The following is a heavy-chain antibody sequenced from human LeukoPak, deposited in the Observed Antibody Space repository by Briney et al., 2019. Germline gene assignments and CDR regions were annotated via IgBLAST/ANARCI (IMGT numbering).Heavy chain of an antibody. CDR1: GFTFSSYA. CDR2: ISYDGSNK. J-gene: IGHJ4*02. Sequence: GGSLRLACEPSGFTFSSYAMHWVRKAPGKGLEWVAVISYDGSNKYYADSVKGRFTISRDNSKNTLYLQMNSLRAEDTAVYYCARGETPIAAAGIRYWGQGTLVTVSS. D-gene: IGHD6-13*01. V-gene: IGHV3-30*04. CDR3: ARGETPIAAAGIRY.